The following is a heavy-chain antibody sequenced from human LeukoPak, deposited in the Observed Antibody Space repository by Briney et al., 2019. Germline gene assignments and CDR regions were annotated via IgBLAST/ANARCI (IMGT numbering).Heavy chain of an antibody. CDR2: IKSKTDGGTT. J-gene: IGHJ4*02. V-gene: IGHV3-15*01. CDR3: TTGTWIQLWLPDY. CDR1: GFTFSSYY. Sequence: GGSLRLSCAGSGFTFSSYYMTWVRQAPGKGLEWVGHIKSKTDGGTTDFAAPVKGRFTISRDDSKNTLFLQMNSLKTEDTAVYYCTTGTWIQLWLPDYWGQGTLVTVSS. D-gene: IGHD5-18*01.